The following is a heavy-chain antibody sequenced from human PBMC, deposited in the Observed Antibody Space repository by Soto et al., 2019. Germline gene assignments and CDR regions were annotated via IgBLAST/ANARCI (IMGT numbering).Heavy chain of an antibody. J-gene: IGHJ6*02. CDR1: GGSIGSTTYY. Sequence: PSETLSLTCTVSGGSIGSTTYYWGWMRQPPGKGLEWIASFFVGGNTYYNLSLKSRVTISVDTSKNQFSLKLSSVTAADTAVYYCARLGGVDTAMPYYYYGMDVWGQGTTVT. CDR3: ARLGGVDTAMPYYYYGMDV. D-gene: IGHD5-18*01. CDR2: FFVGGNT. V-gene: IGHV4-39*01.